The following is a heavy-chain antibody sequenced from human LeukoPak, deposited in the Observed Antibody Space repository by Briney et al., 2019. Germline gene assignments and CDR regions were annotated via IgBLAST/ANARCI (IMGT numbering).Heavy chain of an antibody. Sequence: SVKVSCKASGGTFSSYAISWVRQAPGQGLEWMGRIIPIFGTANYAQKFQGRVTITADKSTSTAYMELSSLRSEDTAVYYCASANGSSSCYYYYYMDVWGKGTTVTVSS. CDR1: GGTFSSYA. V-gene: IGHV1-69*06. CDR2: IIPIFGTA. D-gene: IGHD6-6*01. CDR3: ASANGSSSCYYYYYMDV. J-gene: IGHJ6*03.